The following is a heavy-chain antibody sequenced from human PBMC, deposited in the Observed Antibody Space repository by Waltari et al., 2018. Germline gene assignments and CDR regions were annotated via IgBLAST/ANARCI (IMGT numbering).Heavy chain of an antibody. J-gene: IGHJ4*02. Sequence: EVQLLESGGGCVQSGGSLSLSCVASGFIFRSKWMYWVRQPPGKGLVWVARISPHGSDTFYEDSLEGRFTISRDNAENTLSLQVDSLRAEDTGIYYCVRGSTDWRGIDYWGQGTLVTVSS. CDR2: ISPHGSDT. V-gene: IGHV3-74*01. CDR3: VRGSTDWRGIDY. D-gene: IGHD3-9*01. CDR1: GFIFRSKW.